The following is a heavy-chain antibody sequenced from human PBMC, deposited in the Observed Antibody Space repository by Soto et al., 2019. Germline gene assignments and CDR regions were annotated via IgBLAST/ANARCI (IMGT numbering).Heavy chain of an antibody. CDR3: ARATSSGWYGVGYSSGWYGAGYYYGMDV. D-gene: IGHD6-19*01. CDR1: GFTFSSYA. Sequence: QVQLVESGGGVVQPGRSLRLSCAASGFTFSSYAMHWVRQAPGKGLEWVAVISYDGSNKYYADSVKGRFTISRDNSKNTLYLQMNSLRAEDTAVYYCARATSSGWYGVGYSSGWYGAGYYYGMDVWGQGTTVTVSS. V-gene: IGHV3-30-3*01. J-gene: IGHJ6*02. CDR2: ISYDGSNK.